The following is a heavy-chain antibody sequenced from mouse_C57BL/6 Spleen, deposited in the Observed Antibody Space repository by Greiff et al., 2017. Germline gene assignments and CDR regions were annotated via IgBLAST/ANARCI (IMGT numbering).Heavy chain of an antibody. V-gene: IGHV5-9-1*02. D-gene: IGHD1-2*01. J-gene: IGHJ4*01. CDR1: GFTFSSYA. Sequence: EVKLVESGEGLVKPGGSLKLSCAASGFTFSSYAMSWVRQTPEKRLEWVAYISSGGDYIYYADTVKGRFTISRDNARNTLYLQMSSLKSVDTAMYYCTRGHYDYAMDYWGQGTSVTVSS. CDR2: ISSGGDYI. CDR3: TRGHYDYAMDY.